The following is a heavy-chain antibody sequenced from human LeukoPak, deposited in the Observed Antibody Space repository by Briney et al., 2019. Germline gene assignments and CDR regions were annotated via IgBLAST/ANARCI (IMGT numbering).Heavy chain of an antibody. CDR3: TRALHHDRSG. CDR1: GFIFSTYL. CDR2: IKTDGSTT. D-gene: IGHD3-22*01. V-gene: IGHV3-7*01. J-gene: IGHJ4*02. Sequence: GGSLRLSYAAAGFIFSTYLMTWVRQAPGKGLECVANIKTDGSTTYYIDSVKGRFTISRNNARSILYLQMNSLRVEDTAVYYSTRALHHDRSGWGQGTLVTVSS.